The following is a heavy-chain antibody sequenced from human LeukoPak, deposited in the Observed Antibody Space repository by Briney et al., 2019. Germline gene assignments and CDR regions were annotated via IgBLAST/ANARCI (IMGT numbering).Heavy chain of an antibody. CDR1: GFTFSSYG. CDR2: ISYDGSNK. CDR3: AKDRSRYYDFWSGYYSGYNWFDP. V-gene: IGHV3-30*18. D-gene: IGHD3-3*01. J-gene: IGHJ5*02. Sequence: GGSLRLSCAASGFTFSSYGMHWVRQAPGKGLEWVAVISYDGSNKYYADSVKGRFAISRDNSKNTLYLQMNSLRAEDTAVYYCAKDRSRYYDFWSGYYSGYNWFDPWGQGTLVTVSS.